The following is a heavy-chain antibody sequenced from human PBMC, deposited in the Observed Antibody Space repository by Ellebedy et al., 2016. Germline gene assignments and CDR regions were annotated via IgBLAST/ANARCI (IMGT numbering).Heavy chain of an antibody. CDR3: ARSGIPDWMTYGYYYGMDV. V-gene: IGHV3-53*01. D-gene: IGHD1-14*01. CDR2: IFNSGTM. CDR1: GVNVCNNY. J-gene: IGHJ6*02. Sequence: GGSLRLSCAISGVNVCNNYMSWVRQAPGKGLEWVSVIFNSGTMYYADSVKGRFTISRNNAENSLYLQMNSLRAEDTAMYYCARSGIPDWMTYGYYYGMDVWGQGTTVTVSS.